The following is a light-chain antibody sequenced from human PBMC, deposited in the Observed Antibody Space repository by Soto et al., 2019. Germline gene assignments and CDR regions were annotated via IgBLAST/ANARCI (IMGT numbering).Light chain of an antibody. CDR1: QGISSY. V-gene: IGKV1-9*01. CDR2: AAS. J-gene: IGKJ5*01. Sequence: IQLTQSPSSLSASVGDRVTITCRASQGISSYLAWYQQKPGKAPKLLIYAASTLQIGVPSRFSGSGSGTDFTLTISSLQPEDTATYYCQQLNSYPLITFGQGTRLEIK. CDR3: QQLNSYPLIT.